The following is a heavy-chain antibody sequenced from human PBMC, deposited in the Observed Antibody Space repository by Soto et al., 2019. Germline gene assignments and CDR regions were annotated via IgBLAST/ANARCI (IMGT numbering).Heavy chain of an antibody. J-gene: IGHJ4*02. CDR1: GFTFSTYA. D-gene: IGHD1-26*01. CDR2: ISGSGDTT. CDR3: AKGSYRPHDY. Sequence: PGGSMRLSCAASGFTFSTYAMSWVRQATGKGLEWVSAISGSGDTTYYANSVKGRFTISRDNTKNTLYLQMNSLRAEDTAVYYCAKGSYRPHDYWGQGTLVTVSS. V-gene: IGHV3-23*01.